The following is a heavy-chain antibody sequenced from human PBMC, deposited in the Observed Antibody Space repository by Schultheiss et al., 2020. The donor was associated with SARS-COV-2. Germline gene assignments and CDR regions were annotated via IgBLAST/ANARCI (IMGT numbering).Heavy chain of an antibody. CDR2: IYTSGST. CDR1: GYSISSGYY. Sequence: SETLSLTCTVSGYSISSGYYWSWIRQPAGKGLEWIGRIYTSGSTNYNPSLKSRVTISVDTSKNQFSLKLGSVTAADTAVYYCARELPRNGMDVWGQGTTVTVSS. V-gene: IGHV4-61*02. CDR3: ARELPRNGMDV. J-gene: IGHJ6*02.